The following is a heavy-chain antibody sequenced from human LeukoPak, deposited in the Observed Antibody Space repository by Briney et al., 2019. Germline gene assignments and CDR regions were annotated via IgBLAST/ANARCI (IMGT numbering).Heavy chain of an antibody. D-gene: IGHD3-3*01. CDR1: GGSISSYY. J-gene: IGHJ4*02. Sequence: SETLSLTCTVSGGSISSYYWSWIRQPPGKGLEWIGYIYYSGSTNYNPSLKSRVTISVDTSKNQFSLKLSSVTAADTAVYYCASLLEWPYSAFDYWGQGTLVTVSS. CDR3: ASLLEWPYSAFDY. V-gene: IGHV4-59*01. CDR2: IYYSGST.